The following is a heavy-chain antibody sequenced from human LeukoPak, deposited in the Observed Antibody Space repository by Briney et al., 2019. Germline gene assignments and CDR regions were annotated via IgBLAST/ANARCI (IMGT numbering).Heavy chain of an antibody. Sequence: ASVKVSCKASGGTFSSYAISWVRQAPGQGLEWMGGIIPIFGTANYAQKFQGRVTITADESTSTAYMELSSLRSEDTAVYYCARDLYYDSSGYYDYWGQGTLVTVSS. V-gene: IGHV1-69*13. CDR2: IIPIFGTA. J-gene: IGHJ4*02. CDR1: GGTFSSYA. D-gene: IGHD3-22*01. CDR3: ARDLYYDSSGYYDY.